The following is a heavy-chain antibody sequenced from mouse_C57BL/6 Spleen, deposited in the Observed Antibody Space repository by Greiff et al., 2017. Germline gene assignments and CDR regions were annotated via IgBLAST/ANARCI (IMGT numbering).Heavy chain of an antibody. CDR2: ISDGGSYT. CDR3: ARGDYSNSFAY. J-gene: IGHJ3*01. CDR1: GFTFSSYA. D-gene: IGHD2-5*01. V-gene: IGHV5-4*01. Sequence: HLVESGGGLVKPGGSLKLSCAASGFTFSSYAMSWVRQTPEKRLEWVATISDGGSYTYYPDNVKGRFTISRDNAKNNLYLQMSHLKSEDTAMYYCARGDYSNSFAYWGQGTLVTVSA.